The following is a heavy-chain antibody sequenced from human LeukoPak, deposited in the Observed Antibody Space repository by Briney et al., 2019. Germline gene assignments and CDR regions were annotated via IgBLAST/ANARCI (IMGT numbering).Heavy chain of an antibody. J-gene: IGHJ2*01. V-gene: IGHV4-59*08. Sequence: PSETLSLTCNVTDGSISPYYWSWIRQPPGKGLEWIGYIYFSGNTKFSPSLKSRVSISLDTSKNQFSLGLSSVTAADTAVYFCARHETAMVNRWYFDLWGRGTLVAVPS. CDR2: IYFSGNT. D-gene: IGHD5-18*01. CDR3: ARHETAMVNRWYFDL. CDR1: DGSISPYY.